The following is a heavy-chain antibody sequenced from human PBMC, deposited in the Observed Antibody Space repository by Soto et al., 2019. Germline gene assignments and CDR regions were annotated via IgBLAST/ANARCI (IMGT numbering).Heavy chain of an antibody. CDR3: ARSPDHDAFDI. Sequence: XSVKVSFNASGGTFSSYAISWVRHAPGQGLEWMGWISAYNGNTNYAQKLQGRVTMTTDTSTSTAYMELRPLRSDDTAVYYCARSPDHDAFDIWGQGTMVTVSS. J-gene: IGHJ3*02. V-gene: IGHV1-18*01. CDR1: GGTFSSYA. CDR2: ISAYNGNT.